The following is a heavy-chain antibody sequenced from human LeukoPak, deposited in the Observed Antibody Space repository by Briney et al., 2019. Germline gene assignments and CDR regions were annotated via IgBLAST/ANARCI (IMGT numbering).Heavy chain of an antibody. V-gene: IGHV1-2*02. Sequence: ASVKVSCKASGYTFIGYYIHWLRQAPGQGPEWMGWINPSSGGTNFAQRFQGRVTMTRDTSKRTVYMELSNLRSDDTAVYYCAKDVHPIRGSPPIYYYYMDVWGKGTTVTVSS. CDR3: AKDVHPIRGSPPIYYYYMDV. CDR1: GYTFIGYY. D-gene: IGHD3-10*01. CDR2: INPSSGGT. J-gene: IGHJ6*03.